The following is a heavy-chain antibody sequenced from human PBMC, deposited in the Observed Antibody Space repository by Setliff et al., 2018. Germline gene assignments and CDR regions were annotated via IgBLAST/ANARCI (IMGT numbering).Heavy chain of an antibody. CDR3: ARAGPYYDFWSGYYRTMDV. J-gene: IGHJ6*03. CDR2: IYTSGST. Sequence: SETLSLTCTVSGGSISSGIYYWSWIRQPAGKGLEWIGHIYTSGSTNYNPSLKSRVTISVDTSKNQFSLRLSSVTAADTAVYYCARAGPYYDFWSGYYRTMDVWGKGTTVTVS. D-gene: IGHD3-3*01. V-gene: IGHV4-61*09. CDR1: GGSISSGIYY.